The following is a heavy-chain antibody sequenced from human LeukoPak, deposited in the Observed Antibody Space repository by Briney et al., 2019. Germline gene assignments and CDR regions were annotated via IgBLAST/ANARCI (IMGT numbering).Heavy chain of an antibody. Sequence: GGSLRLSCAASGFTFSSYAMSWVRQAPGKGLEWVSAISGTGGSTYYAASVKGRVTISRDNSKNTLYLQMNSLRAEDTAVYYCAKVRDNWGFDYWGQGTLVTVSS. CDR2: ISGTGGST. CDR1: GFTFSSYA. J-gene: IGHJ4*02. V-gene: IGHV3-23*01. D-gene: IGHD7-27*01. CDR3: AKVRDNWGFDY.